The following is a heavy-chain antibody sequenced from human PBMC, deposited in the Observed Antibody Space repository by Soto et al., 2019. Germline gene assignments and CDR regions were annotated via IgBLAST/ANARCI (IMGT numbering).Heavy chain of an antibody. CDR3: ARDFTMIGSFDY. CDR2: IWYDGSNK. J-gene: IGHJ4*02. V-gene: IGHV3-33*01. D-gene: IGHD3-22*01. CDR1: GFTFSSYG. Sequence: GGSLRLSCAASGFTFSSYGMHWVRQAPGKGLEWVAVIWYDGSNKYYADSVKGRFTISKDNSKNTLYLQMNSLRAEDTAVYYCARDFTMIGSFDYWGQGTLVTVSS.